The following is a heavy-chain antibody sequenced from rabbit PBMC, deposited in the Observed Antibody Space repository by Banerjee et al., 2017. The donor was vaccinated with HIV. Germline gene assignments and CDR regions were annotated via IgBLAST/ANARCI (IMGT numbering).Heavy chain of an antibody. J-gene: IGHJ4*01. CDR3: ARDLAGVIGWNFNL. D-gene: IGHD4-1*01. CDR2: IYAGSSSST. Sequence: QSLEESGGDLVKPGASLTLTCTASGFSFSSNYMCWVRQAPGKGLELIACIYAGSSSSTWYASWVNGRFTISKTSWTTVTLQMTSLTAADTATYFCARDLAGVIGWNFNLWGQGTLVTVS. CDR1: GFSFSSNY. V-gene: IGHV1S40*01.